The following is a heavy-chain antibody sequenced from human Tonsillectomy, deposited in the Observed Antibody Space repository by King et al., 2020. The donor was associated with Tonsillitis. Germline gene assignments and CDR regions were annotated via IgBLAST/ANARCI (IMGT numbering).Heavy chain of an antibody. CDR3: ARNGRLPFDY. D-gene: IGHD2-15*01. V-gene: IGHV1-46*01. CDR1: GYTFTSPN. CDR2: VNPSGGST. Sequence: QLVQSGAEVKRPGASVKVSCKASGYTFTSPNMHWVRQAPGQGLEWMGIVNPSGGSTIYAQKLQGRVTMTRDTSTSTVYMELSSLRSEDTAVYFCARNGRLPFDYWGQGTLVTVSS. J-gene: IGHJ4*02.